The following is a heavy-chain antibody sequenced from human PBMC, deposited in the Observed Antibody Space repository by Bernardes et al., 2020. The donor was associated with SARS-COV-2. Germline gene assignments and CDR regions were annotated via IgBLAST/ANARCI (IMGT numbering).Heavy chain of an antibody. V-gene: IGHV1-18*01. D-gene: IGHD5-18*01. CDR2: IGANNRHT. J-gene: IGHJ4*02. CDR1: GYSFTTYG. CDR3: AGDRGPGYIYGLHY. Sequence: ASVKVSCRASGYSFTTYGVTWVRQAPGQGLEWMGWIGANNRHTNSAQKFQGRFTMTTDTSTNTAYMELRSLRSDDTAIYYCAGDRGPGYIYGLHYWGQGTLVTVSS.